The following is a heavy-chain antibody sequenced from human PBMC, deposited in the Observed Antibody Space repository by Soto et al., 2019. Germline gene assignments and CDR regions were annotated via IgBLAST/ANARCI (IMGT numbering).Heavy chain of an antibody. CDR2: INAGNGNT. J-gene: IGHJ4*02. V-gene: IGHV1-3*01. Sequence: ASVKVSCKASGYTFTSYAMHWVRRAPGQRLEWMGWINAGNGNTKYSQKFQGRVTITRDTSASTAYMELSSLRSEDTAVYYCARDLYCGGDCYSGFGFDCWGQGTLVTVSS. D-gene: IGHD2-21*02. CDR1: GYTFTSYA. CDR3: ARDLYCGGDCYSGFGFDC.